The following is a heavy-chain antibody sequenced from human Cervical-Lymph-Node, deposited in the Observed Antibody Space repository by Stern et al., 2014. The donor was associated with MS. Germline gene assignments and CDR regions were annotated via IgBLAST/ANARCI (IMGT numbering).Heavy chain of an antibody. J-gene: IGHJ4*02. CDR2: ISTDNGNT. Sequence: QMQMVQSGAEVKRPGASVKVSCKASGYSFTSYGLSWVRQAPGQGLEWMGWISTDNGNTKYAQRLQGSVTMTTDTSLNTAYMELRGLTSDDTAVYYCARQGRDYGDSFYFDHWGQGTLVTVSS. D-gene: IGHD4-17*01. CDR3: ARQGRDYGDSFYFDH. V-gene: IGHV1-18*01. CDR1: GYSFTSYG.